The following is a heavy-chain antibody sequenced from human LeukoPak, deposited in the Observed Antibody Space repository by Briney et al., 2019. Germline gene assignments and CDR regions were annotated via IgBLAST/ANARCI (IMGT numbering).Heavy chain of an antibody. Sequence: PGGSLRLSCVASGFTFSSYWMTWVRQAPGKGLEWVANIRQDGSDKYYVDSVKGRFTISRDNAKNTLYLQMHSLRAEDTAVYYCARDMDYGGSDYWGQGTLVTVSS. D-gene: IGHD4-23*01. J-gene: IGHJ4*02. CDR3: ARDMDYGGSDY. CDR2: IRQDGSDK. V-gene: IGHV3-7*01. CDR1: GFTFSSYW.